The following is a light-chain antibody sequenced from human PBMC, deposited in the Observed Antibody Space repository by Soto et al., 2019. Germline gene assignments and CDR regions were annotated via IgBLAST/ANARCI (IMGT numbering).Light chain of an antibody. CDR1: QGISSW. V-gene: IGKV1-5*03. Sequence: DIQMTQSPSTLSGSVGERVTITCRACQGISSWLAWYQQNPGKAPKPLIYKASTLKSGVPSRFSGSGSATEFTLTISSLQPDDFATYYCQHHNSYSEAFGQGTKVDIK. J-gene: IGKJ1*01. CDR3: QHHNSYSEA. CDR2: KAS.